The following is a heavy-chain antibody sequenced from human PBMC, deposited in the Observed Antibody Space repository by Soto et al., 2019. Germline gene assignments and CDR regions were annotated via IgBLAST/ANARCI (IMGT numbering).Heavy chain of an antibody. CDR3: ARDLGVNDYGSGSYTFCS. D-gene: IGHD3-10*01. Sequence: QVQLVQSGAEVKKPGASVKVSCKASGYTFTGYYMHWVRQAPGQGLEWMGWINPNSGGTNYAQKFQGWVTMTRDTSIRTSYMELSRLRSDDTAVYYWARDLGVNDYGSGSYTFCSWGQGSLVTVAS. CDR2: INPNSGGT. J-gene: IGHJ5*02. V-gene: IGHV1-2*04. CDR1: GYTFTGYY.